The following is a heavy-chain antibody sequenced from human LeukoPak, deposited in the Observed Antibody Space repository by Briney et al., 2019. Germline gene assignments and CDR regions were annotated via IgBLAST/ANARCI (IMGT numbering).Heavy chain of an antibody. J-gene: IGHJ4*02. Sequence: PSETLSLTCTVSGYSISSGYYWGWIRQPPGKGLEWIGSIYHSGRTSYNPSLKSRVTISVDTSKNQFSLKLSSVTAADTAVYYCARRAKAMIVVVITRSFTYYFDYWGQGTLVTVSS. D-gene: IGHD3-22*01. CDR1: GYSISSGYY. CDR2: IYHSGRT. V-gene: IGHV4-38-2*02. CDR3: ARRAKAMIVVVITRSFTYYFDY.